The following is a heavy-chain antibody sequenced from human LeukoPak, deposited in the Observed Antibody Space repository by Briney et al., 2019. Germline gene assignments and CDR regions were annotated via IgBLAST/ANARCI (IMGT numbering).Heavy chain of an antibody. CDR2: IYTSGST. Sequence: SETLSLTCTVSGGSISSYYWSWIRQPAGKGLEWIGRIYTSGSTNYNPSLKSRVTMSVDTSKNQFSLKLSSVTAADTAVYYCATAPALNNPYDFWSGPIFDYWGQGTLVTVSS. D-gene: IGHD3-3*01. J-gene: IGHJ4*02. CDR3: ATAPALNNPYDFWSGPIFDY. CDR1: GGSISSYY. V-gene: IGHV4-4*07.